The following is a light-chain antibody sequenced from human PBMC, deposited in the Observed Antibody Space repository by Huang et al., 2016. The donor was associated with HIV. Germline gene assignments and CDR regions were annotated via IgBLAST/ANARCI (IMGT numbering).Light chain of an antibody. CDR3: MQSLQPPLT. Sequence: DIVMTQTPLSLSVTPGQPASISCNSRQSLLHSDGRTYLYWYLQKPGQPPQLLIYEVANRCAGVPERCTGRGSGTDFTLKISRVEAEDVGVYYCMQSLQPPLTFGGGTEVEMK. V-gene: IGKV2D-29*01. CDR1: QSLLHSDGRTY. CDR2: EVA. J-gene: IGKJ4*01.